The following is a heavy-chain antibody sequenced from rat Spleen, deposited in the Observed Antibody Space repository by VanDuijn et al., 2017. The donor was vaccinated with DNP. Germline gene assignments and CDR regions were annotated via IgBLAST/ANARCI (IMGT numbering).Heavy chain of an antibody. CDR3: ATGVYGGYEDWFAN. CDR1: GFTFSYYW. Sequence: EVQLVESGGDLVQPGRSLKLSCAASGFTFSYYWMAWIRQVPGKGLEWIASITSGTGTTSYADAVKGRFMISRDDSKSTLSLQMDSLRPEDTATYYCATGVYGGYEDWFANWGQGTLVTVSS. V-gene: IGHV5-31*01. J-gene: IGHJ3*01. CDR2: ITSGTGTT. D-gene: IGHD1-11*01.